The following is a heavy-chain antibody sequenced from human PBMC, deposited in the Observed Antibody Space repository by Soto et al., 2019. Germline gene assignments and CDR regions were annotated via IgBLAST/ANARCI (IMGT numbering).Heavy chain of an antibody. J-gene: IGHJ3*02. V-gene: IGHV3-30*18. CDR1: GFIFRSYG. CDR3: AKGFSTWAFDI. CDR2: VSYDGSKK. Sequence: GGSLRLSCVGSGFIFRSYGMHWVRQAPGKGPEWVAIVSYDGSKKYYADSVKGRFTVSRDNSKNTLYLQMNSLRAEDTAVYYCAKGFSTWAFDIWGQGTMVTVSS.